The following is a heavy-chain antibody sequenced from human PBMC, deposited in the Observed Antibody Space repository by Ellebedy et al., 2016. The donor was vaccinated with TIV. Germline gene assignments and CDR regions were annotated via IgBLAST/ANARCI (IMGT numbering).Heavy chain of an antibody. CDR3: ARAGIEVAGTGNY. J-gene: IGHJ4*02. D-gene: IGHD6-19*01. Sequence: AASVKVSYKASCYTFTSYGISWVRQAPGQRLEWRGWISAYNGNTNYAQKFQSRVTMTTDTSTSTAYMELRSLRSADTAVYYCARAGIEVAGTGNYWGQGTLVTVSS. V-gene: IGHV1-18*01. CDR2: ISAYNGNT. CDR1: CYTFTSYG.